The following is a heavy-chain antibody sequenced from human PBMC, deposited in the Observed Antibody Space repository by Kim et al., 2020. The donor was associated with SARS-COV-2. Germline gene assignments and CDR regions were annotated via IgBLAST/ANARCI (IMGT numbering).Heavy chain of an antibody. CDR1: GYTFTSYG. Sequence: ASVKVSCKASGYTFTSYGISWVRQAPGQGLEWMGWISAYNGNTNYAQKLQGRVTMTTDTSTSTAYMELRSLRSDDTAVYYCASGPPKYYYESSGTSYYFDYWGQGTLVTVSS. CDR3: ASGPPKYYYESSGTSYYFDY. V-gene: IGHV1-18*04. CDR2: ISAYNGNT. D-gene: IGHD3-22*01. J-gene: IGHJ4*02.